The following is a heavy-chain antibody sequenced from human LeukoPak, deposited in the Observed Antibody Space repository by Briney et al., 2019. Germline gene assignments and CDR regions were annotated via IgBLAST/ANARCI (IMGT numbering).Heavy chain of an antibody. D-gene: IGHD3-22*01. CDR3: ARDAPYYYDSSGYEQPRYNWFDP. J-gene: IGHJ5*02. V-gene: IGHV1-69*13. CDR1: GGTFSSYA. CDR2: IIPIFGTA. Sequence: ASVKVSCKASGGTFSSYAISWVRQAPGQGLEWMGGIIPIFGTANYAQKFQGRVTITADESTSTAYMELSSLRSEDTAVYYCARDAPYYYDSSGYEQPRYNWFDPWGQGTLVTVSS.